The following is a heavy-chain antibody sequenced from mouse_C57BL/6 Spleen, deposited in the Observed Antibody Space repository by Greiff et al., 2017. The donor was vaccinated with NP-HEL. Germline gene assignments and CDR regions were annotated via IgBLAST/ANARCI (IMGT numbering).Heavy chain of an antibody. CDR2: IRLKSDNYAT. CDR3: TGLYDYDEDWYFDV. CDR1: GFTFSNYW. Sequence: EVMLVESGGGLVQPGGSMKLSCVASGFTFSNYWMNWVRQSPEKGLEWVAQIRLKSDNYATHYVESVKGRFTISRDDSKSSVYLQMNNLRAEDTGIYYCTGLYDYDEDWYFDVWGTGTTVTVSS. D-gene: IGHD2-4*01. V-gene: IGHV6-3*01. J-gene: IGHJ1*03.